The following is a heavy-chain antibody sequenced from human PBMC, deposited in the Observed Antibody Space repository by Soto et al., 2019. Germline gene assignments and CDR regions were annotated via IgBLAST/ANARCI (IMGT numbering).Heavy chain of an antibody. CDR2: IHYSGTT. V-gene: IGHV4-59*01. D-gene: IGHD3-10*01. J-gene: IGHJ1*01. CDR3: AAGEARSRNIAPHYLEL. Sequence: PSDTLSLTFTSSGVSIINYVFTLILQPPGKGLDCIGYIHYSGTTSFFPSYNPSLSSRVTISEDTSKNQFSLKLLSVTTADTDVYSCAAGEARSRNIAPHYLELWGQGTLV. CDR1: GVSIINYV.